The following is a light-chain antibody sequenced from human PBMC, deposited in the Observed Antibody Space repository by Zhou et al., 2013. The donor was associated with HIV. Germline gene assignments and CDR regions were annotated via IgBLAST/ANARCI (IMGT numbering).Light chain of an antibody. CDR3: QQGYTCCT. V-gene: IGKV1-39*01. Sequence: DIQMTQSPSSLSASVGDTVAITCRANQTINLFLNWYQHRPGQAPRVLIYAASSLKSGVPSRFRGGGSGTDFRLTIRSLQPEDFATYFCQQGYTCCTFGQGTKLDIK. CDR1: QTINLF. CDR2: AAS. J-gene: IGKJ2*01.